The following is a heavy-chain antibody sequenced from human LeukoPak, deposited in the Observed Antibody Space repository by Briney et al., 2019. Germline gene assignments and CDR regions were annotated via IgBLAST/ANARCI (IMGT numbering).Heavy chain of an antibody. CDR2: ITSSGSTI. Sequence: EPGGSLRLSCAASGFTFRSYEMNWVRQAPGKGLEWVSYITSSGSTIYYADSVKGRFTISRDNAKNSLYLQMNSLRAEDTAVYYCARANYYDISGYDNWGQGTLVTVSS. V-gene: IGHV3-48*03. CDR3: ARANYYDISGYDN. J-gene: IGHJ1*01. D-gene: IGHD3-22*01. CDR1: GFTFRSYE.